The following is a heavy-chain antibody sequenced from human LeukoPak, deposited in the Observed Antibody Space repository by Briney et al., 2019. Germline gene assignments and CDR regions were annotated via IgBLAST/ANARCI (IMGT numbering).Heavy chain of an antibody. Sequence: PGGSLRLSCAASGFTFSSFAMSWVRQAPGQGLEWVLDISGSGGSTYYADSVKGSFTISTDNSKNALYLQRDSLRAKDTAVYYCASPGDDYYYYGMVCWGKGTTVSVSS. J-gene: IGHJ6*04. D-gene: IGHD1-1*01. CDR1: GFTFSSFA. CDR3: ASPGDDYYYYGMVC. CDR2: ISGSGGST. V-gene: IGHV3-23*01.